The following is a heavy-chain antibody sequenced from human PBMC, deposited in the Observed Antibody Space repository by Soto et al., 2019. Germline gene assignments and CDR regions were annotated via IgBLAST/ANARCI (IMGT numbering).Heavy chain of an antibody. CDR1: GFTFSAYY. D-gene: IGHD6-13*01. J-gene: IGHJ6*02. CDR3: ARSLLDEYSSSWRSAYYGMDV. Sequence: QVQLVQSGAEVKKPGASVKVSCKASGFTFSAYYIYWVRQAPGKGPEWIGWINPNSGGTNNAQKFQGRVTMTRDTSTSAVYMELSALIPDDTAVYYCARSLLDEYSSSWRSAYYGMDVWGQGTTVTVSS. V-gene: IGHV1-2*02. CDR2: INPNSGGT.